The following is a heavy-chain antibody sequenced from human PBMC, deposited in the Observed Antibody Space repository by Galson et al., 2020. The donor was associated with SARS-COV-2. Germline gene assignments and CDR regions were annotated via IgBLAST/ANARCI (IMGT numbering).Heavy chain of an antibody. Sequence: SETLSLTCTLSGGSFTRYYGSWNRQPPGKGLEWIGYVYYNGNTNYNTSLKSRVSISVDTSENQFSLKLSSVTAADPAVYYCARHDSVVAYLEYWGQGALVTVSS. D-gene: IGHD3-22*01. CDR1: GGSFTRYY. J-gene: IGHJ4*02. CDR2: VYYNGNT. CDR3: ARHDSVVAYLEY. V-gene: IGHV4-59*08.